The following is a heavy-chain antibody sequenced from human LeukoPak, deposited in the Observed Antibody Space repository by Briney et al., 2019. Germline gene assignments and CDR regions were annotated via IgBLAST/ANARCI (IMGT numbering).Heavy chain of an antibody. J-gene: IGHJ4*02. Sequence: GESLKISCKGSGYSFTSYWIGWVRQMPGKGLEWMGIIYPGDSDTRYSPSFQGQVTISADKSISTAYLQWSSLKASDTAMYYCARTPLGCYGGYRYFDYWGQGTLVTVSS. CDR2: IYPGDSDT. CDR1: GYSFTSYW. D-gene: IGHD4-23*01. CDR3: ARTPLGCYGGYRYFDY. V-gene: IGHV5-51*01.